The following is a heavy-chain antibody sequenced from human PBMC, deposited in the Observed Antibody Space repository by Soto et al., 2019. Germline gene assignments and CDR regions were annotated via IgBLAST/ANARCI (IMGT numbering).Heavy chain of an antibody. CDR3: ARQDSRGSDNEVRFAY. Sequence: LALTCTVSGGSISSSSYYWVWILQPPVKGQEWIGNIYYSGVTSYSPSLKSRVTMSVDTSKNQFSLKLSSVTAADAAVYYFARQDSRGSDNEVRFAYWGQGTQVTVSS. CDR2: IYYSGVT. V-gene: IGHV4-39*01. J-gene: IGHJ4*02. CDR1: GGSISSSSYY. D-gene: IGHD1-1*01.